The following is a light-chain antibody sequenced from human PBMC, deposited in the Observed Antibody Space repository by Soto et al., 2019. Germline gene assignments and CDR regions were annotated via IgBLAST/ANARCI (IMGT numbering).Light chain of an antibody. V-gene: IGLV1-40*01. CDR1: SSNIGAGYD. CDR3: QPYDSSLSVSYV. J-gene: IGLJ1*01. Sequence: SVLTQPPSVSGAPGQRVTISCTGSSSNIGAGYDVHWYQQRPGTAPKLLIYGNKNRPSGVPDRFSGSKSGTSASLAITGLQAEDEADYYCQPYDSSLSVSYVFGTGTKVTVL. CDR2: GNK.